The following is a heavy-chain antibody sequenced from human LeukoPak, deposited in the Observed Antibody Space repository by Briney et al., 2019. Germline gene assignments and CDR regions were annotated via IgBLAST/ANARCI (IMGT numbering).Heavy chain of an antibody. Sequence: ASVKVSCKASGYSFTTYGISWVRQAPGQGLEWMGWISGYNGNTNYAQKFQGRVTMTTDTSTSTAYMELRSLRYDDTAVYYCARDTATARSFDHWGQGTLVTVSS. CDR2: ISGYNGNT. J-gene: IGHJ4*02. CDR3: ARDTATARSFDH. CDR1: GYSFTTYG. V-gene: IGHV1-18*01. D-gene: IGHD2-21*02.